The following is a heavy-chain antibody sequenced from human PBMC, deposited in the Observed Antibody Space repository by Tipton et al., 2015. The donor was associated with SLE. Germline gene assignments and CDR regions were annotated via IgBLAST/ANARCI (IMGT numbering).Heavy chain of an antibody. D-gene: IGHD2-8*01. J-gene: IGHJ6*02. Sequence: GLVKPSETLSLICSVTGGFVNIYYWSWMRHSPGKGLEWIGYISDGGGTNHNPSLKSRVTISVDPDKNQFSLKLTSVTAADTAVYYCARGMLTWRGAIIGVDVCGQGTSVNVSS. CDR2: ISDGGGT. V-gene: IGHV4-59*08. CDR3: ARGMLTWRGAIIGVDV. CDR1: GGFVNIYY.